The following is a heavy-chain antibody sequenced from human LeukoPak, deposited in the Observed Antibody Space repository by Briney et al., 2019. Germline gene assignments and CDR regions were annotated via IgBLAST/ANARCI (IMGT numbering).Heavy chain of an antibody. CDR1: GFTFSNNA. D-gene: IGHD3-3*01. CDR2: ISSSGDNT. CDR3: AKSGSRYDFWSGYLV. V-gene: IGHV3-23*01. Sequence: GGSLRLSCAASGFTFSNNAMSWVRQAPGKGLVWVSSISSSGDNTHYADSVKGRFTISRDNSKDTLYLQMNSLRAEDTAIYYCAKSGSRYDFWSGYLVWGQGTLVTVSS. J-gene: IGHJ4*02.